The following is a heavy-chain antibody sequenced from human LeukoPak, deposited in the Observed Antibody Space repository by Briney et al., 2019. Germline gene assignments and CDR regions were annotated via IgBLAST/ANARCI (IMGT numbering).Heavy chain of an antibody. J-gene: IGHJ3*02. Sequence: ASVKVSCKASGYTFTSYDINWVRQATGQGLEWMGWMNPNSGNTGYAQKFQGRVTITRNTSISTVYMGLSSLRSEDTAVYYCARDRSRDAFDIWGQGTMVTVSS. CDR3: ARDRSRDAFDI. D-gene: IGHD2-15*01. CDR1: GYTFTSYD. CDR2: MNPNSGNT. V-gene: IGHV1-8*03.